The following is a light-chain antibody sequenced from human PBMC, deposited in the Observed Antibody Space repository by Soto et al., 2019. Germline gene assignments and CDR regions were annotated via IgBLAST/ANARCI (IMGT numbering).Light chain of an antibody. J-gene: IGKJ4*01. CDR1: QGVSSN. Sequence: EIFLPQSPATLSLSPGERATLSCMPRQGVSSNLAWYQQKPGQAPRLLIYGASTRATGVPARFSGSGSGTEFTLTISTLQSEDFAVHYCQQYDNWPPLTFGGGTKVDIK. CDR2: GAS. V-gene: IGKV3-15*01. CDR3: QQYDNWPPLT.